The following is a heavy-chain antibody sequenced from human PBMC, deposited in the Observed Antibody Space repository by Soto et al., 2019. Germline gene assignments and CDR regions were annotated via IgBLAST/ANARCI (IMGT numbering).Heavy chain of an antibody. D-gene: IGHD1-7*01. CDR2: IKQDGSEK. CDR3: ARPPAGTVTTPPGIY. V-gene: IGHV3-7*03. Sequence: PGGSLRLSCAASGFTFSSYWMNWVRQAPGKGLEWVANIKQDGSEKYYVDSVKGRFTISRDNAKNSLYLQMNSLRPEDTAVYYCARPPAGTVTTPPGIYWGQGALVTVSS. J-gene: IGHJ4*02. CDR1: GFTFSSYW.